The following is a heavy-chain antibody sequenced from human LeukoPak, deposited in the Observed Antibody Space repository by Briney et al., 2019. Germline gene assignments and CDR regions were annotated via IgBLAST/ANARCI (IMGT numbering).Heavy chain of an antibody. D-gene: IGHD2-21*01. CDR3: ARHIGYYFDY. Sequence: SETLSLTCTVSGGSISSGGYYWSWIRQPPGKGLEWIGYIYPGDSDTTYSPSFQGQVTISIDKSIDTTYLQWSRLKASDTAIYYCARHIGYYFDYWGQGTLVTVSS. CDR2: IYPGDSDT. CDR1: GGSISSGGYY. J-gene: IGHJ4*02. V-gene: IGHV4-30-2*01.